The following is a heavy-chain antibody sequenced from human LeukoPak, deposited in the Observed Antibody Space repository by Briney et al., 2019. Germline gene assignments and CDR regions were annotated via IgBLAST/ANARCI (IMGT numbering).Heavy chain of an antibody. CDR2: INPSGGSA. D-gene: IGHD2-2*01. CDR3: ARDSKTSSLADP. CDR1: GYTFTSYY. J-gene: IGHJ5*02. Sequence: ASVKVSCKASGYTFTSYYIHWVRQAPGQGLEWMGIINPSGGSASYAQKFEGRVTMTRDTSTSTVYMELSSLRADDTAVYYCARDSKTSSLADPWGQGTLVTVSS. V-gene: IGHV1-46*01.